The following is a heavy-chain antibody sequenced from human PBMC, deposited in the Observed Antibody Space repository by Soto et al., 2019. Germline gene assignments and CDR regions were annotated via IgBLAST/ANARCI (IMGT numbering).Heavy chain of an antibody. Sequence: EVQLVESGGGLVQPGRSLRLSCAASGFTFDDYAMHWVRQAPGKGLEWVSGISWNSGSIGYADSVKGRFTIYRDNAKNSLYLQMNSQRAEDTALYYCAKDMVWFGELQPYYFDYWGQGTLVTVSS. CDR3: AKDMVWFGELQPYYFDY. J-gene: IGHJ4*02. CDR2: ISWNSGSI. CDR1: GFTFDDYA. D-gene: IGHD3-10*01. V-gene: IGHV3-9*01.